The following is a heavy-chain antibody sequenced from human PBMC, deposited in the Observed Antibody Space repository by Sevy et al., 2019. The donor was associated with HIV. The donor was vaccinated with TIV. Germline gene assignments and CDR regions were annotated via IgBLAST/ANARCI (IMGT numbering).Heavy chain of an antibody. D-gene: IGHD2-2*01. V-gene: IGHV3-15*01. CDR3: TTPPGYCSSTSCPDYYYYYYMDV. CDR1: GFTFSNAW. Sequence: GGSLRLSCAASGFTFSNAWMSWVRQAPGKGLEWVGRIKSKTDGGTTDYAAPVKGRFTISRDDSKNTLYLQMNSLKTEEQAVYYCTTPPGYCSSTSCPDYYYYYYMDVWGKGTTVTVSS. J-gene: IGHJ6*03. CDR2: IKSKTDGGTT.